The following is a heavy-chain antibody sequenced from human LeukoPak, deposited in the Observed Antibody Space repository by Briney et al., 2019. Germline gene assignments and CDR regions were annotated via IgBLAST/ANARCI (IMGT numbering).Heavy chain of an antibody. CDR2: IYYSGKT. D-gene: IGHD2-21*01. V-gene: IGHV4-39*01. CDR3: ARLKEFQKIFDY. CDR1: GGSISSSSYY. Sequence: SETLSLTCTVSGGSISSSSYYWGWIRQPPEKGLEWIGSIYYSGKTYYNPSLKSRVTISVDTSKSQFSLKLSSMTAADTAVYYCARLKEFQKIFDYWGQGTLVTVSS. J-gene: IGHJ4*02.